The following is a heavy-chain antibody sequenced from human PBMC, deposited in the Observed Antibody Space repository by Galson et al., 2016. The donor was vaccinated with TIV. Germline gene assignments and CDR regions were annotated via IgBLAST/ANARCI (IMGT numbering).Heavy chain of an antibody. J-gene: IGHJ3*02. CDR1: GSSISSGYY. V-gene: IGHV4-38-2*02. CDR3: ARGLLTSRAFDI. D-gene: IGHD3-9*01. CDR2: IYHSEEHGGSS. Sequence: TLSLTCPLSGSSISSGYYWGWIRQPPGKGLEWIASIYHSEEHGGSSYSNPSLKSRVAISVDTSENQFSLKLSSVTAADTAVYYCARGLLTSRAFDIRGQGTMVAVSS.